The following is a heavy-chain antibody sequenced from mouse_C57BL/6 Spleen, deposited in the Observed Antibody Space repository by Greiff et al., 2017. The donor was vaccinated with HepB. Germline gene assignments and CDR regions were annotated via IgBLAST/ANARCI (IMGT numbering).Heavy chain of an antibody. V-gene: IGHV14-4*01. D-gene: IGHD2-5*01. Sequence: EVQRVESGAELVRPGASVKLSCTASGFNIKDDYMHWVKQRPEQGLEWIGWIDPENGDTEYASKFQGKATITADTSSNTAYLQLSSLTSEDTAVYYCTRYSNSRFAYWGQGTLVTVSA. CDR2: IDPENGDT. CDR3: TRYSNSRFAY. CDR1: GFNIKDDY. J-gene: IGHJ3*01.